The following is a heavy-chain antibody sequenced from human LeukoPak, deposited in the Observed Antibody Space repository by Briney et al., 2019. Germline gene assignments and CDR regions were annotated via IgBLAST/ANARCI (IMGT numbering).Heavy chain of an antibody. Sequence: PGGSLRLSCAASGFNFASYAMRWVRQAPGKGLEWVAAVSSDSVTRYYADSVKGRFTISRDNSKSTLFLQMNSLRAEDTAVYFCAKAQYISSSFSDFWGQGTLVTVSS. CDR2: VSSDSVTR. V-gene: IGHV3-23*01. CDR3: AKAQYISSSFSDF. J-gene: IGHJ4*02. CDR1: GFNFASYA. D-gene: IGHD6-6*01.